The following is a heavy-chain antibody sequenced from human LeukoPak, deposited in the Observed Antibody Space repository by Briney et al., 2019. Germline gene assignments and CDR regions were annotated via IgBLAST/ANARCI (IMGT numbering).Heavy chain of an antibody. CDR3: ARHTYNESPFDY. CDR1: VGSISSYY. Sequence: SETLSLTCTVSVGSISSYYWSWIRQAPGKGLEWIWYIYTSETTNYNPSLNSRVTISVDTSKNQLSLKLNSVTAADTAVYYCARHTYNESPFDYWGQGTLVTVSS. J-gene: IGHJ4*02. CDR2: IYTSETT. D-gene: IGHD1-14*01. V-gene: IGHV4-4*08.